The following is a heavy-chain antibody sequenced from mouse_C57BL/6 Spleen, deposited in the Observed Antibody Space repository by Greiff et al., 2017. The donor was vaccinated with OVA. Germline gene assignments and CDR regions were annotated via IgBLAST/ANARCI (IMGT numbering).Heavy chain of an antibody. Sequence: EVQRVESGGGLVKPGGSLKLSCAASGFTFSSYAMSWVRQTPEKRLEWVATISDGGSYTYYPDNVKGRFTISRDNAKNNLYLQMSHLKSEDTAMYYCASLYDYGYFDYWGQGTTLTVSS. V-gene: IGHV5-4*01. CDR3: ASLYDYGYFDY. CDR1: GFTFSSYA. CDR2: ISDGGSYT. J-gene: IGHJ2*01. D-gene: IGHD2-4*01.